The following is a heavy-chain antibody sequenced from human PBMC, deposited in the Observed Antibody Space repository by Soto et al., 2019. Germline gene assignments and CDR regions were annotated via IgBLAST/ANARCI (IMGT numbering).Heavy chain of an antibody. CDR1: GFTLSLYV. Sequence: GGSLRLSCASSGFTLSLYVMNWVRQAPGKGPEWVAYISSSSSTIYYADSVKGRFTISRDNAKNSLYLQMNSLRAEDTAVYYCARDPAQMTDPWGQGTLVTVSS. CDR3: ARDPAQMTDP. CDR2: ISSSSSTI. J-gene: IGHJ5*02. V-gene: IGHV3-48*04.